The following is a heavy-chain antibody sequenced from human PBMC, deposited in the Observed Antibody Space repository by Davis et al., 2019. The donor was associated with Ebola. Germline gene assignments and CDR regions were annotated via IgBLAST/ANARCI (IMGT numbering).Heavy chain of an antibody. CDR1: GFTFSRHE. D-gene: IGHD6-13*01. CDR3: AREIESAGPAFDF. CDR2: ISSSSNLI. J-gene: IGHJ4*02. V-gene: IGHV3-48*03. Sequence: GGSLRLSCAASGFTFSRHEMNWVRQAPGKGLEWVSYISSSSNLIYYADSVKGRFSISRDNAKSSLYLQMNSLRAEDTAVYYCAREIESAGPAFDFWGQGSLVTVSS.